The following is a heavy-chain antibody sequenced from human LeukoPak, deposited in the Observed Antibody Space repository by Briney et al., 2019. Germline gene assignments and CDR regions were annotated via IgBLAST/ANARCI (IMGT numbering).Heavy chain of an antibody. V-gene: IGHV3-74*01. CDR1: GFTFSIYW. Sequence: GGSLRLSCAASGFTFSIYWMHWVRQAPGKGLVWVSRINSDGSSTNYADSVKGRFTISRDNAKSTLYLQMNSLRAEDTAVYYCARLCDFGIAPSFVPWGQGTLVTVSS. CDR3: ARLCDFGIAPSFVP. CDR2: INSDGSST. J-gene: IGHJ5*02. D-gene: IGHD4/OR15-4a*01.